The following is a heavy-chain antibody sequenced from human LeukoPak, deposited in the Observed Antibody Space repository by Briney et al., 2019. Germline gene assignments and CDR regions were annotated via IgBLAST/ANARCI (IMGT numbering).Heavy chain of an antibody. CDR3: ARDRAPQDTMIVVVITPGGAFDI. CDR1: GGTFSSYA. CDR2: IIPIFGTA. V-gene: IGHV1-69*13. D-gene: IGHD3-22*01. J-gene: IGHJ3*02. Sequence: ASVKVSCKASGGTFSSYAISWVRRAPGQGLEWMGGIIPIFGTANYAQKFQGRVTITADESTSTAYMELSGLRSEDTAVYYCARDRAPQDTMIVVVITPGGAFDIWGQGTMVTVSS.